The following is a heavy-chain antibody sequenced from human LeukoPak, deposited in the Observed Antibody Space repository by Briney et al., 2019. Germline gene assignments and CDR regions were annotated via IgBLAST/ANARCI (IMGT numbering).Heavy chain of an antibody. CDR2: IIPIFGTA. CDR1: GGTFSSYA. CDR3: ARVGSGYSYGYSDY. D-gene: IGHD5-18*01. J-gene: IGHJ4*02. V-gene: IGHV1-69*06. Sequence: SAKVSCKASGGTFSSYAISWVRQAPGQGLEWMGGIIPIFGTANYAQKFQGRVTITADKSTSTAYMELSSLRSEDTAVYYCARVGSGYSYGYSDYWGQGTLVTVSS.